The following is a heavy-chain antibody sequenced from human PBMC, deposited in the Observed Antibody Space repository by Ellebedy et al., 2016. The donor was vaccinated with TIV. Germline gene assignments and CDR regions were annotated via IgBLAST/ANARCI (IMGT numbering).Heavy chain of an antibody. D-gene: IGHD3-3*01. Sequence: GGSLRLXXAASGFTFDDYAMHWVRQVPGKGLEWVSGITWNSDRVAYADSVKGRFTISRDNAKKSLYLQMNSLRPADTALYYCAKDLERGLEWSQSACDYWGQGTLVTVSS. J-gene: IGHJ4*02. CDR2: ITWNSDRV. CDR1: GFTFDDYA. V-gene: IGHV3-9*01. CDR3: AKDLERGLEWSQSACDY.